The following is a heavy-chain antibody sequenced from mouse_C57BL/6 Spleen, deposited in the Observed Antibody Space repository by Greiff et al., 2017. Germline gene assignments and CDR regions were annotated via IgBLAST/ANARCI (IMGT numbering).Heavy chain of an antibody. CDR1: GFTFSSYA. V-gene: IGHV5-4*01. CDR3: ARDERDYGNYLYYAMDY. CDR2: ISDGGSYT. D-gene: IGHD2-1*01. Sequence: DVMLVESGGGLVKPGGSLKLSCAASGFTFSSYAMSWVRQTPEKRLEWVATISDGGSYTYYPDNVKGRFTISRDNARNNLYLQMSHLKSEDTAMYYCARDERDYGNYLYYAMDYWGQGTSVTVSS. J-gene: IGHJ4*01.